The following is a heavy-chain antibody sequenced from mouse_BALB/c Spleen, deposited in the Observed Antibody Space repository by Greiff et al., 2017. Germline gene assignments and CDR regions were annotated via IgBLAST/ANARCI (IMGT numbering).Heavy chain of an antibody. V-gene: IGHV5-17*02. CDR2: ISSGSSTI. CDR1: GFTFSSFG. J-gene: IGHJ3*01. Sequence: EVKLVESGGGLVQPGGSRKLSCAASGFTFSSFGMHWVRQAPEKGLEWVAYISSGSSTIYYADTVKGRFTISRDNPKNTLFLQMTSLRSEDTAMYYCARSDMITGFAYWGQGTLVTVPA. CDR3: ARSDMITGFAY. D-gene: IGHD2-4*01.